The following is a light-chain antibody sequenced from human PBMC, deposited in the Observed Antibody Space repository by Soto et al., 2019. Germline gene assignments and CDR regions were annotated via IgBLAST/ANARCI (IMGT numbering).Light chain of an antibody. CDR1: SGDVDSHY. V-gene: IGLV2-14*03. J-gene: IGLJ2*01. CDR3: SSHTPNITL. CDR2: EGN. Sequence: QSVLAQPASVSGSPGQSITISCTGTSGDVDSHYVAWYQQHPNKAPKVLIYEGNNRPSGVSDRFSGSKSGNTASLTISGLQAEDEADYYCSSHTPNITLFGGGTKVTVL.